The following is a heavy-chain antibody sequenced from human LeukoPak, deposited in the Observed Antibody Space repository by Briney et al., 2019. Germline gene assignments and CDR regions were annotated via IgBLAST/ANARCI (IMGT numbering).Heavy chain of an antibody. V-gene: IGHV3-21*01. Sequence: GGSLRLSCAASGFTFSSYSMNWVRQAPGKGLEWVSSISSSSSYIYYADSVKGRFTISRDNAKNSLYLQMNSLRAEDTAVYYCAPIGSTVTTYFDYWGQGTLVTVSS. CDR3: APIGSTVTTYFDY. J-gene: IGHJ4*02. D-gene: IGHD4-11*01. CDR2: ISSSSSYI. CDR1: GFTFSSYS.